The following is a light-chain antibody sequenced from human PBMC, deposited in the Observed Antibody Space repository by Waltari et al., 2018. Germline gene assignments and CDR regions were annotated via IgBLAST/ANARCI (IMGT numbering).Light chain of an antibody. V-gene: IGKV1-5*01. J-gene: IGKJ1*01. CDR1: QSVPRF. Sequence: DIQMTQSPSTLSASVGDRVTITCRASQSVPRFLAWYQQKPGKAPKVLIWDVSSLERGVPSRVSGSGAGTEFTLTISSLQPDDFATYYCQQYDRYSAWTFGQGTKVEIK. CDR2: DVS. CDR3: QQYDRYSAWT.